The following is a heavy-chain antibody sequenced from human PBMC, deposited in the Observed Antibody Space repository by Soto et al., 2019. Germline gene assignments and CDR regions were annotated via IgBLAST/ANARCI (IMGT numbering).Heavy chain of an antibody. V-gene: IGHV3-9*01. J-gene: IGHJ3*02. D-gene: IGHD6-19*01. CDR1: GFTFDDYA. CDR3: AKEWYSSGWYLGAFDI. Sequence: GGSLRLSCAASGFTFDDYAMHWVRQAPGKGLEWVSGISWNSGSIGYADSVKGRFTISRDNAKNSLYLQMNSLRAEDTALYYCAKEWYSSGWYLGAFDIWGQGTMVTVSS. CDR2: ISWNSGSI.